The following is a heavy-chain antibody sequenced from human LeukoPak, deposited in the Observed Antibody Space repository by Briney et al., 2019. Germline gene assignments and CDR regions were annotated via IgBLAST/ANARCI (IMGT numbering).Heavy chain of an antibody. V-gene: IGHV1-69*01. D-gene: IGHD2-2*01. J-gene: IGHJ4*02. CDR2: IIPIFGTA. CDR1: GGTFSSYA. Sequence: ASVKVSCKASGGTFSSYAISWVRQAPGQGLEWMGGIIPIFGTANYAQKFQGRVTFTADESTSTAYMELSSLRSEDTAVYYCASSTPGAHCSSTSCLTPRIDYWGQGTLVTVSS. CDR3: ASSTPGAHCSSTSCLTPRIDY.